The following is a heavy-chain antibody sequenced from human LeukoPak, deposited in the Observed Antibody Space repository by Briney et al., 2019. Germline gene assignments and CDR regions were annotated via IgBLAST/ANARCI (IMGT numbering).Heavy chain of an antibody. CDR2: IYPGDSDT. V-gene: IGHV5-51*01. CDR3: ARAPTSVSNPYYFDY. J-gene: IGHJ4*02. Sequence: GESLMISCKASGYSFSNYWIGWVRQMPGKGLEWMGIIYPGDSDTRYSPSLQGQVTISADKSITTGYLQWSSLKASDTAMYYCARAPTSVSNPYYFDYWGQGALVTVSS. D-gene: IGHD4-11*01. CDR1: GYSFSNYW.